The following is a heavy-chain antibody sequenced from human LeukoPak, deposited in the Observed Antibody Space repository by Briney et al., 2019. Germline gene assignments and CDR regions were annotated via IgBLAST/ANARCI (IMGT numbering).Heavy chain of an antibody. CDR2: MNPNSGNT. CDR1: GYTFTSYD. J-gene: IGHJ6*02. V-gene: IGHV1-8*01. D-gene: IGHD6-19*01. CDR3: ATTAVAATYYYYGMDV. Sequence: ASVKVSCKASGYTFTSYDINWVRQATGQGLEWMGWMNPNSGNTGYAQKFQGRVTMTRNTSISTAYMELSSLRSEDTAVYYCATTAVAATYYYYGMDVWGQGTTVTVSS.